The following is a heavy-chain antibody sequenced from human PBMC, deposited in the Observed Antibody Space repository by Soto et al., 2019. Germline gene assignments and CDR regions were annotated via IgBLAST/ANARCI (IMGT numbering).Heavy chain of an antibody. J-gene: IGHJ4*02. CDR3: MLGSGWKDFDY. Sequence: SETLSLTCAVYGGSFSGYYWTWVRQPPGTGLEWIGEINHSGSTYYNPSLKSRVTISVDTSKNQFSLKLSSVTAADTAVYYCMLGSGWKDFDYWGQGTLVTVSS. CDR1: GGSFSGYY. V-gene: IGHV4-34*01. D-gene: IGHD3-22*01. CDR2: INHSGST.